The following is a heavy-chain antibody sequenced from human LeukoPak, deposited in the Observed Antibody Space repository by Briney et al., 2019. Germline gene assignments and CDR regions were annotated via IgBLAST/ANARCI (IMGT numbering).Heavy chain of an antibody. Sequence: GGSLRLSCAASGFTFSIHAMTWVRQAPGKGLEWVSAISGSGDNTYYADSVKGRFTISRDISKNTLYLQMNSLRAEDTAVYYCARSLNSGSYYYFDYWGQGTLVTVSS. CDR2: ISGSGDNT. CDR3: ARSLNSGSYYYFDY. V-gene: IGHV3-23*01. CDR1: GFTFSIHA. J-gene: IGHJ4*02. D-gene: IGHD1-26*01.